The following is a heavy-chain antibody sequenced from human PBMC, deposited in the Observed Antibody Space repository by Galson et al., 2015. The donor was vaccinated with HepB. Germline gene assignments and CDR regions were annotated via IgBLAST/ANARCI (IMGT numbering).Heavy chain of an antibody. Sequence: SLRLSCAASGFTFDDYAMHWVRQAPGKGLEWVSGISWNSGSIGYADSVKGRFTISRDNAKNSLYLQMNSLRAEDTALYYCAKDRMYGSGKKNYYYYYGMDVWGQGTTVTVSS. J-gene: IGHJ6*02. CDR1: GFTFDDYA. D-gene: IGHD3-10*01. CDR2: ISWNSGSI. V-gene: IGHV3-9*01. CDR3: AKDRMYGSGKKNYYYYYGMDV.